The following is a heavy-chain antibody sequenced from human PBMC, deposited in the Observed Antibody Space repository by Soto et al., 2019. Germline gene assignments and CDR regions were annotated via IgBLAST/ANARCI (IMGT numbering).Heavy chain of an antibody. CDR1: GFIFRTYG. CDR2: IYSSGTFI. Sequence: EVQLVESGGGLVKPGGSLRLSFTASGFIFRTYGMTCVRQAPGKGLEWVSSIYSSGTFIYYADSVKGRFTMSRDDAKNSRSLQMNSLRAEDTAVYYCGRAIGRGIIRDWGQRTMVNVSS. CDR3: GRAIGRGIIRD. V-gene: IGHV3-21*01. J-gene: IGHJ4*02. D-gene: IGHD3-10*01.